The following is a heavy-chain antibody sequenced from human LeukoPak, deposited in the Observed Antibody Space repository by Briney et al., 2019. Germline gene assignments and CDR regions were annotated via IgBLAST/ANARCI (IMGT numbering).Heavy chain of an antibody. CDR1: GGPISSGDYY. V-gene: IGHV4-30-4*08. J-gene: IGHJ6*03. Sequence: MPSETLSLTCTVSGGPISSGDYYWRWIRQPPGKGLEWIGYIYYSGSTYYNPSLKSRVTISVDTSKNQFSLKLSSVTAADTAVYYCARVRVQLWPPYYMDVWGKGTTVTVSS. CDR3: ARVRVQLWPPYYMDV. D-gene: IGHD5-18*01. CDR2: IYYSGST.